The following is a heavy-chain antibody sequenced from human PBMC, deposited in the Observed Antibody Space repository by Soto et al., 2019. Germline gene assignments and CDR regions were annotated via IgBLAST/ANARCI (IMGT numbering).Heavy chain of an antibody. CDR3: ANDITTRRAVAGSSVDY. Sequence: QVQLVESGGGVVQPGRSLRLSCAASGFSFSSYAMHWVRQAPGKGLEWVAVISYDGSNKYYADSVKGRFTISRDNSKNTLYLQMNSLRDEDTAVYYCANDITTRRAVAGSSVDYWGQGTLVTVSS. D-gene: IGHD6-19*01. CDR1: GFSFSSYA. CDR2: ISYDGSNK. V-gene: IGHV3-30*18. J-gene: IGHJ4*02.